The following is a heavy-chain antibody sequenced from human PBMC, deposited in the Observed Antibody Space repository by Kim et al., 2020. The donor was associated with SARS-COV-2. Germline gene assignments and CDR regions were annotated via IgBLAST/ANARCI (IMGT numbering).Heavy chain of an antibody. V-gene: IGHV3-9*01. CDR3: AKVQDSIAVAGYFDY. CDR1: GFTFDDYA. J-gene: IGHJ4*02. D-gene: IGHD6-19*01. CDR2: ISWNSGSI. Sequence: GGSLRLSCAASGFTFDDYAMHWVRQAPGKGLEWVSGISWNSGSIGYADSVKGRFTISRDNAKNSLYLQMNSLRAEDTALYYCAKVQDSIAVAGYFDYWGQGTLVTVSS.